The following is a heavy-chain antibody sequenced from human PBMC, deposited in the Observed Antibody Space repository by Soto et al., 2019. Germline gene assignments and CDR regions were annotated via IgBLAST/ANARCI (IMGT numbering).Heavy chain of an antibody. CDR1: GFSLSNPRMG. CDR2: FFSDAER. CDR3: ARMDGDYNYYAMDV. J-gene: IGHJ6*02. D-gene: IGHD4-17*01. Sequence: QVTLKESGPVLVKPTETLTLTCTVSGFSLSNPRMGVSWIRQPPGKPLEWLAHFFSDAERSYSASMQIRLTMSTDTSGSQVVLTMTNMDPVDTATYFCARMDGDYNYYAMDVWGQGTTVTVSS. V-gene: IGHV2-26*01.